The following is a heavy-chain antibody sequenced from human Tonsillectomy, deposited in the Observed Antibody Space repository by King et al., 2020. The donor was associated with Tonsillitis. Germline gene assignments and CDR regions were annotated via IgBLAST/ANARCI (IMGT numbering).Heavy chain of an antibody. CDR2: IYSGGST. D-gene: IGHD2-2*01. Sequence: VQLVVSGGGLIQPGRSMRLSCAASGFTVSSNYMSWVRQAPGKGLEWVSVIYSGGSTNYADSVKGRFTISRDNSKNTLYLQMDFLRAEDKAVYYCARVVPAANFDFWGQGTLVTVSS. V-gene: IGHV3-53*01. CDR1: GFTVSSNY. J-gene: IGHJ4*02. CDR3: ARVVPAANFDF.